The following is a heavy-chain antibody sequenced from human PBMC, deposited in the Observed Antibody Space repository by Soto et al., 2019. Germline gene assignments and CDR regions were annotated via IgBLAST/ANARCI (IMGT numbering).Heavy chain of an antibody. Sequence: VASVKASCKASGYTFTSYAISWVRQAPGQGLEWLGWISTHNGHTKYAQKVQGRVTMTTDTSTSTAYMELRSLTSDDTAVYYCARDHYYDNRWYASGQRSRVTVSS. D-gene: IGHD3-22*01. CDR3: ARDHYYDNRWYA. J-gene: IGHJ5*02. CDR2: ISTHNGHT. CDR1: GYTFTSYA. V-gene: IGHV1-18*04.